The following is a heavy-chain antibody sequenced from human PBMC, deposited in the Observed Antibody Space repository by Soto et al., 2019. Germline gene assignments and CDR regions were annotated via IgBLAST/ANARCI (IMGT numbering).Heavy chain of an antibody. CDR3: AKGKSYDFWSGFYGMDV. D-gene: IGHD3-3*01. CDR1: GFTFSSYG. CDR2: ISYDGSNK. Sequence: GGSLRLSCAASGFTFSSYGMHWVRQAPGKGLEWVAVISYDGSNKYYADSVKGRFTISRDNSKNTLYLQMNSLRAEDTAVYYCAKGKSYDFWSGFYGMDVWGHGTTVTVSS. J-gene: IGHJ6*02. V-gene: IGHV3-30*18.